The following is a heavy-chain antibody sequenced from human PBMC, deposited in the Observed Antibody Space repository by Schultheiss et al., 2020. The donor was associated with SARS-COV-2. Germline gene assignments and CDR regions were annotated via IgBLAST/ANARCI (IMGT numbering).Heavy chain of an antibody. CDR1: GFPFNNAW. CDR3: TTVPGFCGVTDCR. V-gene: IGHV3-15*01. D-gene: IGHD2-21*01. Sequence: GSLRLSCAASGFPFNNAWMNWVRQAPGKGLEWVGRIRSKTDGGTVEYAAPVKDRFFISRDDSKNTLYLQMNSLYTEDTAVYYCTTVPGFCGVTDCRWGQGALVTVSS. CDR2: IRSKTDGGTV. J-gene: IGHJ4*02.